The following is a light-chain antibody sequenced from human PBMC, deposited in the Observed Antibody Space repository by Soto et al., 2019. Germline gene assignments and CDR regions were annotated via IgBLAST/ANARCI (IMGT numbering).Light chain of an antibody. CDR1: SSNIGARYD. CDR3: QSYDSSLSGSV. J-gene: IGLJ2*01. Sequence: QSVLTQPPSVSGAPGQRVTISCTGSSSNIGARYDVHWYQQLPGTAPKLLIYGNNNRPSGVPDRFSGSKSGTSAALAITGLQAGDEADYYCQSYDSSLSGSVLGGGTKLTVL. V-gene: IGLV1-40*01. CDR2: GNN.